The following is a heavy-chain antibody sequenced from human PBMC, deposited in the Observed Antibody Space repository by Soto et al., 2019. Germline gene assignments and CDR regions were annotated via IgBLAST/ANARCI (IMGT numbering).Heavy chain of an antibody. CDR3: AKEWVYDSSGWSFDY. CDR2: ISYDGSNK. Sequence: GGSLRLSCAASGFTFSSYGMHWVRQAPGKGLEWVAVISYDGSNKYYADSVKGRFTISRDNSKNTLYLQMNSLRAEDTAVYYCAKEWVYDSSGWSFDYWGQGT. CDR1: GFTFSSYG. V-gene: IGHV3-30*18. D-gene: IGHD3-22*01. J-gene: IGHJ4*02.